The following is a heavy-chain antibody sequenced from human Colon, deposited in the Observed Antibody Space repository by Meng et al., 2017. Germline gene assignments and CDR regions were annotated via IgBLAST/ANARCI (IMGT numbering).Heavy chain of an antibody. CDR3: ARDYWGSLDY. CDR1: GGSVSSAAYQ. J-gene: IGHJ4*02. Sequence: QVPLPESGPGLVRPSETLSLMCTVSGGSVSSAAYQWGWIRQPPGKGLEWIGYAANSFDPSPNYNPSLKSRVTIFLDTPKNQFSLKLTSVTAADTAVYYCARDYWGSLDYWGQGILVTVSS. D-gene: IGHD7-27*01. CDR2: AANSFDPSP. V-gene: IGHV4-61*08.